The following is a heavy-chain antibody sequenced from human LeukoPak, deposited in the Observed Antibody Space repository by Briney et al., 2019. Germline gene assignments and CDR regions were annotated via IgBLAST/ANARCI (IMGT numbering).Heavy chain of an antibody. Sequence: PSQTLSLTCTVSGGSISSARYYWSWIRQPAGKGLEWIGRIYTSGSTDYNPSLKSRVTISVDTSKNQFSLKLYSVTAADTAVYYCAREREGPYGYLDYWGQGTLVTVSS. CDR3: AREREGPYGYLDY. CDR1: GGSISSARYY. V-gene: IGHV4-61*02. D-gene: IGHD4-17*01. CDR2: IYTSGST. J-gene: IGHJ4*02.